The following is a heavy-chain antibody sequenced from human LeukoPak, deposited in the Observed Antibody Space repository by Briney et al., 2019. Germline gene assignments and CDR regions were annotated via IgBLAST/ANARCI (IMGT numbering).Heavy chain of an antibody. Sequence: PSETLSLTCSVSGASITSYYWSWIRQSAGMGLEWIGRLSSSGSSIHNPSLKSRLTMSVDTSKNQFSLKLSSVTAEDTAVYYCASEGIRDYYYYSMDVWGKGTTVTISS. V-gene: IGHV4-4*07. J-gene: IGHJ6*03. CDR2: LSSSGSS. D-gene: IGHD1-14*01. CDR3: ASEGIRDYYYYSMDV. CDR1: GASITSYY.